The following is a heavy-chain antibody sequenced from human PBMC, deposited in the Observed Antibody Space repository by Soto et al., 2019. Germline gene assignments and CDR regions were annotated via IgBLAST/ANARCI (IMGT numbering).Heavy chain of an antibody. CDR2: IYHGGST. Sequence: SEILSLTCAVSGGSISNGGYSWSWIQQPPGKGLEWIGYIYHGGSTYYNPSLKSRVTISVDRSKNQFSLKLRSLTAADTAVYYCARVPGIWGQGSLVPVSS. V-gene: IGHV4-30-2*01. D-gene: IGHD3-10*01. CDR1: GGSISNGGYS. CDR3: ARVPGI. J-gene: IGHJ4*02.